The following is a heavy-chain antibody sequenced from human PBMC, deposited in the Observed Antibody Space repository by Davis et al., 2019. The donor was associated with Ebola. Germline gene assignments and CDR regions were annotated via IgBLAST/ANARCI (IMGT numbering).Heavy chain of an antibody. V-gene: IGHV3-30-3*01. CDR3: AGQIFGSGWRRRGFDY. CDR2: ISYDGSNK. CDR1: GFTFSSYA. Sequence: GESLKISCAASGFTFSSYAMHWVRQAPGKGLEWVAVISYDGSNKYYADSVKGRFTISRDNSKNTLYLQINSLRADDTAVYYCAGQIFGSGWRRRGFDYWGQGTLVTVSS. D-gene: IGHD6-19*01. J-gene: IGHJ4*02.